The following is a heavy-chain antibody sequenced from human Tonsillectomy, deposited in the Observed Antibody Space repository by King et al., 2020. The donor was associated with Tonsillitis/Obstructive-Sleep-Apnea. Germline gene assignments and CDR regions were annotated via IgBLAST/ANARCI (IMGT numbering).Heavy chain of an antibody. J-gene: IGHJ4*02. CDR3: ASARGTTGTTAWYFDY. CDR2: IRQDGNEK. D-gene: IGHD1-1*01. Sequence: VQLVESGGGLVQPGGSLRLSCAASGFTFSSYWMSWVRQAPGKGLEWVANIRQDGNEKYYVDSVKGRFTISRDNAKNSLYLQMNSLRAEDPAVYYCASARGTTGTTAWYFDYWGQGTLVAVSS. V-gene: IGHV3-7*01. CDR1: GFTFSSYW.